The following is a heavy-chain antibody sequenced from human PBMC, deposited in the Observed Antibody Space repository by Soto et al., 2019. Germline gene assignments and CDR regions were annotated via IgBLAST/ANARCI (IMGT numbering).Heavy chain of an antibody. V-gene: IGHV1-3*01. J-gene: IGHJ5*02. CDR2: INAGNANT. Sequence: QVQLVQSGAEVKKPGASVILSCKASGYTFTSYAMHWLRQAPGQRLEWMGWINAGNANTKYSQKFLGRVTITRDTSATTAYMELSSLRSEDTAVYYCARGISGFDPWGQGTLVTVSS. CDR1: GYTFTSYA. D-gene: IGHD6-25*01. CDR3: ARGISGFDP.